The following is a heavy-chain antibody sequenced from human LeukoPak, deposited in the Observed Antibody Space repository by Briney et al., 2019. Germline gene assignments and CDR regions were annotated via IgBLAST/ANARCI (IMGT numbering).Heavy chain of an antibody. CDR3: ARGLRLYSGYDFLRY. D-gene: IGHD5-12*01. CDR2: IYYSGST. Sequence: SETLSLTCTVSGGSVSSGSYYWSWIRQPPGKGLEWLGYIYYSGSTNYNASLKSRVTISVDTSKNQLSLKLSSVTAADTAVYYCARGLRLYSGYDFLRYWGQGTLVTVSS. CDR1: GGSVSSGSYY. J-gene: IGHJ4*02. V-gene: IGHV4-61*01.